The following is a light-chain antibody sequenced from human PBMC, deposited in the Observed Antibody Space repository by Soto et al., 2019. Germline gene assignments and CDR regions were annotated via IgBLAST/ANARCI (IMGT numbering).Light chain of an antibody. J-gene: IGKJ1*01. V-gene: IGKV1-5*01. Sequence: IRMTQNPSSLSASTADRVTITCRASQTISSWLAWYQQKPGEAPKLLIHEASTFKSGVPSRFSGSGSGTEFTLTISSLQPDDFATYYCQHYNSYSEAFGQGSKVDI. CDR3: QHYNSYSEA. CDR2: EAS. CDR1: QTISSW.